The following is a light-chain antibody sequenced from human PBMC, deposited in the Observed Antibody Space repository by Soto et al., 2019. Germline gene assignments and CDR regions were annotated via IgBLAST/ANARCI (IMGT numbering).Light chain of an antibody. CDR1: QSLSSTY. CDR3: QQYGRSPYT. Sequence: ETVLTQSPGTLSLPPGERATLSCRASQSLSSTYLAWYQQKPGQAPRLLIYGASSRATGIPDRFSGSGSGTDFTLTITRLEPEDFAVYYCQQYGRSPYTFGQGTKLEIK. CDR2: GAS. J-gene: IGKJ2*01. V-gene: IGKV3-20*01.